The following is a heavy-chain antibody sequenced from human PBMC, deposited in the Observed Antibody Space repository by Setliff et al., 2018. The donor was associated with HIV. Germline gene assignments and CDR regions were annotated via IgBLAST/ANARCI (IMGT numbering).Heavy chain of an antibody. CDR1: GGSISSYY. D-gene: IGHD3-22*01. CDR3: ARYRYYYDSSGYGRWFDP. J-gene: IGHJ5*02. Sequence: KASETLSLTCTVSGGSISSYYWSWIRQPPGKGLEWIGRIYYSGSTYYNPSLKSRVTISVDTSENQFSLRLNSVTAADTAVYYCARYRYYYDSSGYGRWFDPWGQGTLVTVSS. CDR2: IYYSGST. V-gene: IGHV4-59*05.